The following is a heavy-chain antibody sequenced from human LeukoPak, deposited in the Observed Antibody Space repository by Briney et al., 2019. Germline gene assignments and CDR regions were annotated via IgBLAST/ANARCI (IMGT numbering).Heavy chain of an antibody. CDR3: ARGGGIVVVNPPDY. D-gene: IGHD3-22*01. J-gene: IGHJ4*02. CDR2: IYHSGST. Sequence: SETLSLTCAVSGGSISSGGYSWSWIRQPPGKGLEWIGYIYHSGSTYYNPSLKSRVTISVDRSKNQFSLKLSSVTAANTAVYYCARGGGIVVVNPPDYWGQGTLVTVSS. CDR1: GGSISSGGYS. V-gene: IGHV4-30-2*01.